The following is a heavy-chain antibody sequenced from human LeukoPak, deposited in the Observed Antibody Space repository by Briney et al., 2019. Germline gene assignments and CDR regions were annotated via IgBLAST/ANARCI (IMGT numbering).Heavy chain of an antibody. V-gene: IGHV3-20*04. J-gene: IGHJ4*02. Sequence: GGSLRLSCAASGLTFDDYGMSWVRQAPGKGLEWVSGINWNGGRTSFADSVKGRFTISRDNAKNFLYLQMNSLRAEDTALYYCVRVPSSGSLSKASDFWGQGTLVIVSS. D-gene: IGHD5-12*01. CDR1: GLTFDDYG. CDR2: INWNGGRT. CDR3: VRVPSSGSLSKASDF.